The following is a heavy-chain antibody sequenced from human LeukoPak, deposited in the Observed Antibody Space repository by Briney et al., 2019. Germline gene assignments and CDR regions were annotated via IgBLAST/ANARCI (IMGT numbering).Heavy chain of an antibody. Sequence: PGGSLRLSCAASGFTFSDYYMSWIRQAPETGLEWLSYTSPSGGTIYYTDSVKGRFTMSRDNAQNALYLEMNSLRDEDTAVYYCAREKKTEWTTGAFDMWGQGTMVIVSS. D-gene: IGHD3-3*01. CDR1: GFTFSDYY. J-gene: IGHJ3*02. CDR2: TSPSGGTI. V-gene: IGHV3-11*01. CDR3: AREKKTEWTTGAFDM.